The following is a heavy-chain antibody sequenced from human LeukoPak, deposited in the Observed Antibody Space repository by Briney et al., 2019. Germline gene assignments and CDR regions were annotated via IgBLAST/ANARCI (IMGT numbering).Heavy chain of an antibody. D-gene: IGHD2-15*01. CDR2: INSNSGVT. CDR1: GYPFTDYY. V-gene: IGHV1-2*02. CDR3: ARQADNNWFDS. J-gene: IGHJ5*01. Sequence: ASVKVSCKASGYPFTDYYMHWVRQAPGQGLEWMGWINSNSGVTKYAQKFQGRVAMTRDTSISTAYLELNRLSSDDSAVFYCARQADNNWFDSWGQGTLVTVSS.